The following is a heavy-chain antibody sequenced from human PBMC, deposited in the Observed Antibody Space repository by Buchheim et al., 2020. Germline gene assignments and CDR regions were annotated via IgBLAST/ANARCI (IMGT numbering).Heavy chain of an antibody. CDR3: AKCMDIVVVPAAYGMDV. D-gene: IGHD2-2*03. CDR2: ISGSGGST. Sequence: EVRLLESGGGLVQPGGSLRLSCAASGFTFSSYAMSWVRQAPGKGLEWVSAISGSGGSTYYADSVKGRFTISRDNSKNTLYLQMNSLRAEDTAVYYCAKCMDIVVVPAAYGMDVWGQGTT. CDR1: GFTFSSYA. V-gene: IGHV3-23*01. J-gene: IGHJ6*02.